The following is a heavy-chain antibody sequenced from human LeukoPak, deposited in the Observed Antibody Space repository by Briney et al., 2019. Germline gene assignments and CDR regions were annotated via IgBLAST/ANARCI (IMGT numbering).Heavy chain of an antibody. CDR2: INPNSGGT. J-gene: IGHJ4*02. CDR1: GYTFTSYG. V-gene: IGHV1-2*02. D-gene: IGHD3-3*01. Sequence: GASVKVSCKASGYTFTSYGISWVRQAPGQGLEWMGWINPNSGGTNYAQKFQGRVTMTRDTSISTAYMELSRLRSDDTAVYYCARVLYDFWSGLSEYYFDYWGQGTLVTVSS. CDR3: ARVLYDFWSGLSEYYFDY.